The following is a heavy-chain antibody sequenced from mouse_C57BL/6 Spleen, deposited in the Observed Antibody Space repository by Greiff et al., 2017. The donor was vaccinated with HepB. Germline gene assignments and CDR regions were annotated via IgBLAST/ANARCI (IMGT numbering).Heavy chain of an antibody. CDR2: ISSGSSTI. CDR1: GFTFSDYG. Sequence: EVQVVESGGGLVKPGGSLKLSCAASGFTFSDYGMHWVRQAPEKGLEWVAYISSGSSTIYYADTVKGRFTISRDNAKNTLFLQMTSLRSEDTAMYYCARRGIYYGNYADYFDYWGQGTTLTVSS. CDR3: ARRGIYYGNYADYFDY. J-gene: IGHJ2*01. V-gene: IGHV5-17*01. D-gene: IGHD2-1*01.